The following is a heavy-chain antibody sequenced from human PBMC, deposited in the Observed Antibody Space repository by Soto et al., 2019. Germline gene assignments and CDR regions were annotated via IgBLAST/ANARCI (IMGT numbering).Heavy chain of an antibody. Sequence: PSETLSLTCTVSGGSVSSGRYYWSWIRQPPGKGLEWIGYIYSSGSTSYNPSLKSRVTISVDTSKNQFSLKLSSVTAADTAVYYCARDGDGYNYWGQGTLVTVS. CDR1: GGSVSSGRYY. CDR2: IYSSGST. CDR3: ARDGDGYNY. V-gene: IGHV4-61*01. D-gene: IGHD5-12*01. J-gene: IGHJ4*02.